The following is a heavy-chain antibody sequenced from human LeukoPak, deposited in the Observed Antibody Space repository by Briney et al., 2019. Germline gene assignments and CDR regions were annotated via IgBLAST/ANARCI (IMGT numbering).Heavy chain of an antibody. CDR1: GFTFDDYA. Sequence: GRSLRLSCAASGFTFDDYAMHWVRQAPGKGLEWVSGISWNSGSIGYADSVKGRFTISRDNAKNSLYLQMNSLRAEDTALYYCAKDGASGSYPFDYWGQGTLVTVSS. J-gene: IGHJ4*02. CDR2: ISWNSGSI. CDR3: AKDGASGSYPFDY. V-gene: IGHV3-9*01. D-gene: IGHD1-26*01.